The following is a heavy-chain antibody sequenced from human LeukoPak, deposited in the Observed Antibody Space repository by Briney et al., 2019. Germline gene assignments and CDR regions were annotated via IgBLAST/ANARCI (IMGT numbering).Heavy chain of an antibody. CDR1: GFTFTSYS. J-gene: IGHJ4*02. V-gene: IGHV3-21*01. CDR2: ISTSSSYT. CDR3: VRGTDAVGYNHESGDD. Sequence: GGSLRLSCTASGFTFTSYSMNWVRQAPGQGLEWVASISTSSSYTYYADSVKGRFTISRDNAKNSRYLQMNSLRAEETAVYYCVRGTDAVGYNHESGDDWGQGTPVTVSS. D-gene: IGHD5-18*01.